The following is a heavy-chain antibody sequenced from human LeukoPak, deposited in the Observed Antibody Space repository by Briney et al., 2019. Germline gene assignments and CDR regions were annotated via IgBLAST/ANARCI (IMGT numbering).Heavy chain of an antibody. Sequence: GGSLRLSCAASGFTFSSYGMHWVRQAPGKGLEWVAVTWYDGSNKYYADSVKGRFTISRDNSKNTLYLQMNSLRAEDTAVYYCASGYYDSSGYRGYFQHWGQGTLVTVSS. D-gene: IGHD3-22*01. V-gene: IGHV3-33*01. CDR3: ASGYYDSSGYRGYFQH. CDR1: GFTFSSYG. CDR2: TWYDGSNK. J-gene: IGHJ1*01.